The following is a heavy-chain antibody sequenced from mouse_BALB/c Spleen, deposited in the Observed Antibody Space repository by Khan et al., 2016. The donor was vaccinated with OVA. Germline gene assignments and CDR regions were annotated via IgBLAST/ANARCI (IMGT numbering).Heavy chain of an antibody. CDR2: IWGGGST. CDR3: AKGIWSYYYTLDY. V-gene: IGHV2-6-5*01. J-gene: IGHJ4*01. Sequence: VQLQQSGPGLVAPSQNLSITCTVSGFSLSDYGVSWIRQPPGQGLEWLGVIWGGGSTYYNSALKSRLSISKDNSKSQVFLKMSSLQSDDTAMFYCAKGIWSYYYTLDYWGQGTSVTVSS. CDR1: GFSLSDYG.